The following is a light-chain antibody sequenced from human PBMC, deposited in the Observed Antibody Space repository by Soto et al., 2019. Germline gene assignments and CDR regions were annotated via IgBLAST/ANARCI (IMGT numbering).Light chain of an antibody. J-gene: IGKJ1*01. V-gene: IGKV3-11*01. Sequence: TVLTQSPGTLSLSPGERATLSCRASHTVGSYLAWFQQTPGQAPRLLIYDTSNRAAGIPDRFSGSGSGTDFTLTISSLEIEDFAIYYCQQRSDRPPTFGQGTKVDI. CDR2: DTS. CDR3: QQRSDRPPT. CDR1: HTVGSY.